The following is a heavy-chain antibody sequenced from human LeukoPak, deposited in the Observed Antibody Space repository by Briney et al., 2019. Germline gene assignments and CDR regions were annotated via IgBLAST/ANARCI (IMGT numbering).Heavy chain of an antibody. CDR1: GGTFSSYA. D-gene: IGHD1-26*01. V-gene: IGHV1-69*13. CDR3: ARVGGSYLNYYYYMDV. J-gene: IGHJ6*03. Sequence: SVKVSCRASGGTFSSYAISWVRQAPGQGLEWMGGIIPIFGTANYAQKFQGRVTITADESTSTAYMELSSLRSEDTAVYYCARVGGSYLNYYYYMDVWGKGTTVTVSS. CDR2: IIPIFGTA.